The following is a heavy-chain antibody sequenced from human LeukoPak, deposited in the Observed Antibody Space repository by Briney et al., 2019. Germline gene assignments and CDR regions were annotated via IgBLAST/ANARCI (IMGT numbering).Heavy chain of an antibody. V-gene: IGHV3-48*03. CDR3: ARAWTGYSYGDY. CDR2: ISSRASAV. CDR1: GFTFSSYD. D-gene: IGHD5-18*01. Sequence: PGGSLRLSCAASGFTFSSYDMNWVRQAPGKGLEWVSYISSRASAVYYADSVKGRFTISRDNAKNSLYLQMNSLRAEDTAVYYCARAWTGYSYGDYWGQGTLVTVSS. J-gene: IGHJ4*02.